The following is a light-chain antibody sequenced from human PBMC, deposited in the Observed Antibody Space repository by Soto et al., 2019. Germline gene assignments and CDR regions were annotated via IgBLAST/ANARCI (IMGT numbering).Light chain of an antibody. Sequence: DIQMTQSPSTLSASVGDRVTITCRASQSVSYSLAWYQQKPGKAPQFLIYKASSLEGGGPSRFSGSGSGTEYTLTISSLQPEDFATYYCQQYNDYFPWTFGKGTKVEMK. J-gene: IGKJ1*01. CDR2: KAS. CDR3: QQYNDYFPWT. V-gene: IGKV1-5*03. CDR1: QSVSYS.